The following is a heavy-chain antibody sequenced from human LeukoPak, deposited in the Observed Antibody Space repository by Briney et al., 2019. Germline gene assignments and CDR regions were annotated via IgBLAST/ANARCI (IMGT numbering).Heavy chain of an antibody. V-gene: IGHV3-30*02. CDR1: GFTFSNSA. CDR2: IRYDGSNK. Sequence: GGSLRLSCAASGFTFSNSAMHWVRQAPGKGLEWVAFIRYDGSNKYYADSAKGRFTISRDNSKNTLYLQMNSLRAEDTAVYYCARPYGGFGELFPFDYWGQGTLVTVSS. D-gene: IGHD3-10*01. CDR3: ARPYGGFGELFPFDY. J-gene: IGHJ4*02.